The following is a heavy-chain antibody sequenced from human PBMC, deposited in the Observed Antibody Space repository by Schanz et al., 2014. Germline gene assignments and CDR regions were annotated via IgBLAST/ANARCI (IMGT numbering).Heavy chain of an antibody. J-gene: IGHJ4*02. CDR2: ISSSGTSI. D-gene: IGHD3-10*01. CDR3: AKDLHSNSGNYYSYYFDS. Sequence: EVQLLESGGGLVQPGGSLRLSCATSGFTFITYTMNWVRQTPGKGLEWVSFISSSGTSIYYADSVKARFTISRDNSKNSVSLQMDSLRPEDTAVYFCAKDLHSNSGNYYSYYFDSWGPGALVTVSS. CDR1: GFTFITYT. V-gene: IGHV3-48*01.